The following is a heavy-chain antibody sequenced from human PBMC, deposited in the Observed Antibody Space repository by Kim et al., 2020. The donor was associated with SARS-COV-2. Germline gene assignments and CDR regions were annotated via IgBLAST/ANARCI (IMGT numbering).Heavy chain of an antibody. J-gene: IGHJ4*02. V-gene: IGHV5-51*01. Sequence: SPSFPGQVTISADKSISTAYLQWSSLKASDTAMYYCASSTYSIAAEGFDYWGQGTLVTVSS. CDR3: ASSTYSIAAEGFDY. D-gene: IGHD6-13*01.